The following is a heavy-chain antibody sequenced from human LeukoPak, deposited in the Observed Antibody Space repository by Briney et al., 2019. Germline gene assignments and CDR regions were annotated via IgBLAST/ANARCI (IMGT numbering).Heavy chain of an antibody. CDR2: IIPILGIA. Sequence: SVKVSCKASGGTFSSYTISWVRQAPGQGLEWMGRIIPILGIANYAQKFQGRVTITADKSTSTAYMELSSLRSEDTAVYYCARDYGDYVRLFDYWGQGTLVTVSS. D-gene: IGHD4-17*01. CDR3: ARDYGDYVRLFDY. CDR1: GGTFSSYT. J-gene: IGHJ4*02. V-gene: IGHV1-69*04.